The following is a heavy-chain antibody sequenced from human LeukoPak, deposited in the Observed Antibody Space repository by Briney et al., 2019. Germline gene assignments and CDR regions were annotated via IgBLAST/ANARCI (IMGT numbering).Heavy chain of an antibody. CDR3: ARAKPKNMVRGLIMRRESRYYFDY. Sequence: GGSLRLSCAASGFTVSSNYMSWVRQAPGKGLEWVSVFYAGDSTYYADSVKGRFTISRDNSKNTLFLQMNSLRAEDTAVYYCARAKPKNMVRGLIMRRESRYYFDYWGQGTLVTVSS. CDR1: GFTVSSNY. J-gene: IGHJ4*02. D-gene: IGHD3-10*01. CDR2: FYAGDST. V-gene: IGHV3-53*01.